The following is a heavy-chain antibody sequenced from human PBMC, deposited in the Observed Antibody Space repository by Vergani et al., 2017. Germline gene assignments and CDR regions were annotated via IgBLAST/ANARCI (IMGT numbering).Heavy chain of an antibody. V-gene: IGHV3-23*01. D-gene: IGHD1-1*01. CDR3: ANLPWYNWNDVIDY. J-gene: IGHJ4*02. CDR1: EFTFSSYA. CDR2: ISGSGGST. Sequence: EVQLLESGGGLVQPGGSLRLTCAASEFTFSSYAMSWVRQAPGKGLEWVSAISGSGGSTYYADSVKGRFTISRDNSKNTLYLQMNSLRAEDTAVYYCANLPWYNWNDVIDYWGQGTLVTVSS.